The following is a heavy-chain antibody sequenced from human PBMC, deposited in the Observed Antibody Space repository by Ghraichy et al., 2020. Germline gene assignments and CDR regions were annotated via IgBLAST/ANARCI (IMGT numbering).Heavy chain of an antibody. CDR1: GFTFSSYS. CDR2: ISSSSSYI. CDR3: ARGGESGYSYGWNYYYGMDV. D-gene: IGHD5-18*01. J-gene: IGHJ6*02. Sequence: GGSLRLSCAASGFTFSSYSMNWVRQAPGKGLEWVSSISSSSSYIYYADSVKGRFTISRDNAKNSLYLQMNSLRAEETAVYYCARGGESGYSYGWNYYYGMDVWGQGTTVTVSS. V-gene: IGHV3-21*01.